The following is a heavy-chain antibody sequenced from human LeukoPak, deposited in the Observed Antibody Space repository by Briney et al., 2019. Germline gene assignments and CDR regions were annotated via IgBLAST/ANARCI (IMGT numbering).Heavy chain of an antibody. CDR3: ATNDFLTGYSF. CDR1: GFTLANYA. Sequence: GGSLRLSCVVSGFTLANYAMHWARQAPGKGLEWVAFMRHDGSNKDYPDSVRGRFTISRDSSKNTLYLQMNDLRSEDTAVYYCATNDFLTGYSFWGQGTLVTVSS. V-gene: IGHV3-30*02. CDR2: MRHDGSNK. J-gene: IGHJ4*02. D-gene: IGHD3-9*01.